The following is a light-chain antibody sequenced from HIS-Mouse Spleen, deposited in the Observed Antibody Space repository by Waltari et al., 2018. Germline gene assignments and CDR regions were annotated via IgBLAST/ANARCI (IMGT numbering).Light chain of an antibody. J-gene: IGKJ3*01. Sequence: DIVMTQSTDSLAVSLGERATINCKSSQSVLYSSNNKNYLAWYQQKPGQPPKLLIYWASTRESGVPDRFSGSGSGTDFTLTISSLQAEDVAVYYCQQYYSTPPTFGPGTKVEIK. CDR2: WAS. CDR1: QSVLYSSNNKNY. CDR3: QQYYSTPPT. V-gene: IGKV4-1*01.